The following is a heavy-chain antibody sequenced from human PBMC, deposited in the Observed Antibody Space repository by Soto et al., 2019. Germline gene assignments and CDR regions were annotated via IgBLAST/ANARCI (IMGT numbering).Heavy chain of an antibody. Sequence: QVQLVESGGGVVQPGRSLRLSCAASGFTFSSYGMHWVRQAPGKGLEWVAVISYDGSNKYYADSVKGRFTISRDNSKNTLYLQMNSLRAEDTAVYYCAKDRRGDYGDTDWYFDLWGRGTLVTVSS. CDR1: GFTFSSYG. CDR2: ISYDGSNK. V-gene: IGHV3-30*18. D-gene: IGHD4-17*01. J-gene: IGHJ2*01. CDR3: AKDRRGDYGDTDWYFDL.